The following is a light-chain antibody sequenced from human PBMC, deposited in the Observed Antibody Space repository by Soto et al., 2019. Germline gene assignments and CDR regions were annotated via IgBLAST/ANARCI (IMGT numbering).Light chain of an antibody. Sequence: ETVMTQSPVTLSVSPGERATLSCRASQSVGTYVAWYQQKPGQAPRLLIYGPSTRATGIPARFSGCGSGTEFTLTISSLQSGDFAVYYCQQYKDWPPWTFGQGTKVDIK. CDR1: QSVGTY. CDR2: GPS. J-gene: IGKJ1*01. CDR3: QQYKDWPPWT. V-gene: IGKV3-15*01.